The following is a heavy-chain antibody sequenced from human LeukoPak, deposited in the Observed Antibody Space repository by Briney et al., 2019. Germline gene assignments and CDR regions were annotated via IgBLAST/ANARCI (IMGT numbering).Heavy chain of an antibody. CDR2: IHDSGST. J-gene: IGHJ4*02. CDR3: ASDRREQYCSGGSCYSALGFFDY. Sequence: SETLSLTCTVSGGSISSYYWSWIRQPPGMGLEWIGYIHDSGSTNYNPSLKSRVTISVDTSKNRFSLKLSSAAAADTAVYYCASDRREQYCSGGSCYSALGFFDYWGQGTLVTVSS. V-gene: IGHV4-59*01. CDR1: GGSISSYY. D-gene: IGHD2-15*01.